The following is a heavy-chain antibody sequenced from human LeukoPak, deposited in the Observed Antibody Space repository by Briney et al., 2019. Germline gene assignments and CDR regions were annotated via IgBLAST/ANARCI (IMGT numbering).Heavy chain of an antibody. CDR3: ARGRRDSTIFGVVIMARRPNDWFDP. V-gene: IGHV4-34*01. J-gene: IGHJ5*02. Sequence: SETLSLTCAVYGGSFSGYYWSWIRQPPGKGLEWIGEINHSGSTNYNPSLKSRVTISVDTSKNQFSLKLSSVTAADTAVYYCARGRRDSTIFGVVIMARRPNDWFDPWGQGTLVTVSS. CDR1: GGSFSGYY. D-gene: IGHD3-3*01. CDR2: INHSGST.